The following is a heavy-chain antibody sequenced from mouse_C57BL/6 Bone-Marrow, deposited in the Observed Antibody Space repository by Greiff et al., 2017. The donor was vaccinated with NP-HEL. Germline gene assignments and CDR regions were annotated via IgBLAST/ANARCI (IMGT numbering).Heavy chain of an antibody. J-gene: IGHJ3*01. CDR2: IYPRSGNT. CDR1: GYTFTSYG. V-gene: IGHV1-81*01. Sequence: VQLQQSGAELARPGASVKLSCKASGYTFTSYGISWVKQRTGQGLEWIGEIYPRSGNTYYNEKFKGKAKLTADKSSSTAYMELRSLTSEDSAVYFCARKGELYLPWFADWGQVTLVTVSA. CDR3: ARKGELYLPWFAD. D-gene: IGHD2-12*01.